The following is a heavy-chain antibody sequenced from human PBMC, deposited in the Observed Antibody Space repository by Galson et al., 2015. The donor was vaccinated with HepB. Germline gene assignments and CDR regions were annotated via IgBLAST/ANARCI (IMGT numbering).Heavy chain of an antibody. CDR3: ARRARGAFDY. CDR1: GGTFSSYA. V-gene: IGHV1-69*01. J-gene: IGHJ4*02. Sequence: CKASGGTFSSYAISWVRQAPGQGLEWMGGIIPIFGTANYAQKFQGRVTITADESTSTAYMELSSLRSVDTAVYYCARRARGAFDYWGQGTLVTVSS. CDR2: IIPIFGTA. D-gene: IGHD3-10*01.